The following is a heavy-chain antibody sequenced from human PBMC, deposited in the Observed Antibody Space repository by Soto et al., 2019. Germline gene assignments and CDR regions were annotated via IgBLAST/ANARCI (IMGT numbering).Heavy chain of an antibody. CDR2: VSGSSGRT. J-gene: IGHJ4*02. V-gene: IGHV3-23*01. D-gene: IGHD6-19*01. Sequence: PGGSLRLSCAAAGFTFSTSSINWARQAPGKGLEWVSGVSGSSGRTYYADSVKGRFTISRDNSKNTLYLQMNSLRAEDTAIYYSSKEQGRGGWWLAFYWGQGTLVSVSS. CDR1: GFTFSTSS. CDR3: SKEQGRGGWWLAFY.